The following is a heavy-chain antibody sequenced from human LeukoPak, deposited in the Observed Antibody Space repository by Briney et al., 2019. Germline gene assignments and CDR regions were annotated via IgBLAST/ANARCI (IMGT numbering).Heavy chain of an antibody. CDR3: ARDAFTYYPFDY. D-gene: IGHD2/OR15-2a*01. CDR2: IKQDGSEK. Sequence: GGSLRLSCAASGFTFDNYAMHWVRQAPGKGLEWVANIKQDGSEKYYVDSVKGRFTISRDNAKNSLYLQMNSLRAEDTAVYYCARDAFTYYPFDYWGQGTLVTVSS. CDR1: GFTFDNYA. V-gene: IGHV3-7*03. J-gene: IGHJ4*02.